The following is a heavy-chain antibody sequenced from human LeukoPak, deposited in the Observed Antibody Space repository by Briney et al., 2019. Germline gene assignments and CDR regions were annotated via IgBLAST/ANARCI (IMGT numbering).Heavy chain of an antibody. V-gene: IGHV3-21*01. Sequence: GGSLRLSCAASGFTFSSYSMNWVRQAPGKGLEWVSSISSSSSYIYYADSVKGRFTISRDNAKNSLYLQMNSLRAEDTAVYYRARDARLYGSGSLDYWGQGTLVTVSS. CDR2: ISSSSSYI. J-gene: IGHJ4*02. D-gene: IGHD3-10*01. CDR3: ARDARLYGSGSLDY. CDR1: GFTFSSYS.